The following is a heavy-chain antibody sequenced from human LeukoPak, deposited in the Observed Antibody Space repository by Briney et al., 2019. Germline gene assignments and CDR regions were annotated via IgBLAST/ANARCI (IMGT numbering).Heavy chain of an antibody. J-gene: IGHJ4*02. D-gene: IGHD3-22*01. CDR1: GGSISSGTYY. CDR3: ARVTTGGYYNC. CDR2: IYTTGSN. Sequence: SQTLSLTCTVSGGSISSGTYYWTWIRQPAGKGLEWIGRIYTTGSNNYNPSLKSRVTNSTDTSKNQLSLKLSSVTAAETAVYYCARVTTGGYYNCWGQGTLLTVSS. V-gene: IGHV4-61*02.